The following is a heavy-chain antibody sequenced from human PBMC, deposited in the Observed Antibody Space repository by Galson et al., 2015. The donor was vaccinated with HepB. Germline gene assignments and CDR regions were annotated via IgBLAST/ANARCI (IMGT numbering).Heavy chain of an antibody. D-gene: IGHD3-10*01. CDR1: GFTFSSYA. CDR2: ISGSGIST. Sequence: SLRLSCAASGFTFSSYAMSWVRQAPGKGLECISTISGSGISTYEADSVKGRFTISRDNSENTLYLQMNSLRAEDTAVYYCAKMSDYGSGSYYKVNHWYFDLWGRGTLVTVSS. V-gene: IGHV3-23*01. J-gene: IGHJ2*01. CDR3: AKMSDYGSGSYYKVNHWYFDL.